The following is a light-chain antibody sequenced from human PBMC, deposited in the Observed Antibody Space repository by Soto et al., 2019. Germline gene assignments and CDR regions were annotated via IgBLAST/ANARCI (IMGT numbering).Light chain of an antibody. CDR3: QHYHNWPPWT. V-gene: IGKV3-15*01. J-gene: IGKJ1*01. Sequence: EIVMTQSPATLSVSPGDRATLSCRASQSVRNNLAWYQQKPGQAPRLLIYGASTSATGIAARFSGSGSGTEFTLTINSLQSDDFAVYFCQHYHNWPPWTFGQGTKVEFK. CDR2: GAS. CDR1: QSVRNN.